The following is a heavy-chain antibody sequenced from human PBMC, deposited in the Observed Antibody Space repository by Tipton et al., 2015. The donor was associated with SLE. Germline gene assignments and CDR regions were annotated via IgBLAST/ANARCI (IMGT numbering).Heavy chain of an antibody. CDR2: IRSKANSYAT. CDR3: TRVYGPAAMDY. J-gene: IGHJ4*02. Sequence: GSLRLSCAASGFTFSGSAMHWVRQASGKGLEWVGRIRSKANSYATAYAASVKGRFTISRDDSKNTAYLQMNSLKTEDTAVYYCTRVYGPAAMDYWGQGTLVTVSS. CDR1: GFTFSGSA. D-gene: IGHD2-2*01. V-gene: IGHV3-73*01.